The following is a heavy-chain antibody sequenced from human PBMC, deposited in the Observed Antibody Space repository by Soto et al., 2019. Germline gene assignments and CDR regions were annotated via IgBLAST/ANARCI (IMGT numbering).Heavy chain of an antibody. CDR2: IDWDDDK. CDR3: ARQTTVTTSRGYHYYGMDV. J-gene: IGHJ6*02. CDR1: GFSLSTSGMC. D-gene: IGHD4-17*01. Sequence: SGPTLVNPTQTLTLTCTFSGFSLSTSGMCVSWIRQPPGKALEWLALIDWDDDKYYSTSLKTRLTISKDTSKNQVVLTMTNMDPVDTATYYCARQTTVTTSRGYHYYGMDVWGQGTTVTVSS. V-gene: IGHV2-70*01.